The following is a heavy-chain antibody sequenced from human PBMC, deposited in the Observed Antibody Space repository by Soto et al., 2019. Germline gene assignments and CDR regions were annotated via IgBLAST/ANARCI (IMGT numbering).Heavy chain of an antibody. J-gene: IGHJ6*02. D-gene: IGHD6-6*01. V-gene: IGHV5-10-1*01. CDR1: GYSFTSYW. CDR2: IDPFDSYT. CDR3: ARHNRDFSSWSYGFYYGMDV. Sequence: GESLKISCKGSGYSFTSYWIIWVRQMPEKGLEWMGNIDPFDSYTNYNPSFRGHVTISTDKSNSTAYLQWSSLKASDTAIYYCARHNRDFSSWSYGFYYGMDVWGQGTTVTVSS.